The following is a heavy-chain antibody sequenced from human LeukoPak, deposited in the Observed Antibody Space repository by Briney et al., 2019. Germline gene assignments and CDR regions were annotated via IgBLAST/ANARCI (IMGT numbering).Heavy chain of an antibody. J-gene: IGHJ4*02. V-gene: IGHV3-23*01. Sequence: GGSLRLSCAASGFTLSSYAMSWVRQAPGKGLEWASAISGSGGSTYYADSVKGRFTISRDNSKNTLYLQMNSLRAEDTAVYYCAKVSFWSDFDYWGQGTLVTVSS. CDR3: AKVSFWSDFDY. D-gene: IGHD3-3*01. CDR1: GFTLSSYA. CDR2: ISGSGGST.